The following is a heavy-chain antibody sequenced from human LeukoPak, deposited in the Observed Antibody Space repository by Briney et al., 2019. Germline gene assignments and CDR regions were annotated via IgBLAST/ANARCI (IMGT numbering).Heavy chain of an antibody. CDR3: AKGLAAAGTDY. V-gene: IGHV3-23*01. CDR1: GFTFSSHG. D-gene: IGHD6-13*01. J-gene: IGHJ4*02. CDR2: ISGSGGST. Sequence: PGGSLRLSCAASGFTFSSHGMNWVRQAPGKGLEWVSAISGSGGSTYYADSVKGRFTISRDNSKNTLYLQMNSLRAEDTAVYYCAKGLAAAGTDYWGQGTLVTVSS.